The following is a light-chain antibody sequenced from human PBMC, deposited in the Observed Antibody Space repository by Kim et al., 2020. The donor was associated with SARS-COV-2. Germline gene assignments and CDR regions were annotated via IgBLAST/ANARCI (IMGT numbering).Light chain of an antibody. CDR2: DKN. J-gene: IGLJ3*02. V-gene: IGLV3-19*01. Sequence: ALGQTVRITCLGDSLRKYPASWYQQKPGQAPILVMHDKNNVRPSGAPDRFSGSNSGNTAFLTITGAQVEDEAAYYCGSRDNNGPGVFGGGTQLTVL. CDR3: GSRDNNGPGV. CDR1: SLRKYP.